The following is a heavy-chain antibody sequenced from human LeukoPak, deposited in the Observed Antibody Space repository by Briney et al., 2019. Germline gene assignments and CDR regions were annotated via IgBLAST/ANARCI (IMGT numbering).Heavy chain of an antibody. V-gene: IGHV3-33*08. Sequence: GGSLRLSCATSGFMFRSYGMHWVRQAPGMGLEWVAVIWYDGSNKYYTDSVKGRFTISRDNSNNTLYLQMNSLRVEDTAVYYCARGHVRGYSYGFGYWGQGSLVTVSS. J-gene: IGHJ4*02. CDR1: GFMFRSYG. D-gene: IGHD5-18*01. CDR2: IWYDGSNK. CDR3: ARGHVRGYSYGFGY.